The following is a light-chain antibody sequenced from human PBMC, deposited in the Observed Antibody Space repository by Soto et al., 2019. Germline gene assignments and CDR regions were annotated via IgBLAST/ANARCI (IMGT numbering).Light chain of an antibody. Sequence: DIGMTQSPLSLLVTPGEPASISCRSSQSLLHSDGYKYLDWYLQKPGQSPQLLIYLGSNRASGVPDRFSGSGSGTEFTLKNSRVEAEDVGVYYCMQALQTPATFGQGTKVEIK. CDR2: LGS. V-gene: IGKV2-28*01. J-gene: IGKJ1*01. CDR3: MQALQTPAT. CDR1: QSLLHSDGYKY.